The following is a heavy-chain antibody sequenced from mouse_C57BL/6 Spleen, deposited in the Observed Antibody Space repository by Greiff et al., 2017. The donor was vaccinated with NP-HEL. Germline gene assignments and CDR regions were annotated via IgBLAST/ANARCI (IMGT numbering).Heavy chain of an antibody. J-gene: IGHJ1*03. Sequence: QVQLKQPGAELVRPGSSVKLSCKASGYTFTSYWMHWVKQRPIQGLEWIGNIDPSDSETHYNQKFKDKATLTVDKSSSTAYMQLSSLTSEDSAVYDCARGGAEGYFDVWGTGTTVTVSS. V-gene: IGHV1-52*01. CDR3: ARGGAEGYFDV. CDR1: GYTFTSYW. CDR2: IDPSDSET.